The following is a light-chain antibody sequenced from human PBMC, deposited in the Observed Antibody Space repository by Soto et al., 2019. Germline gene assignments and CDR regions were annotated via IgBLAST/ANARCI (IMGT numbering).Light chain of an antibody. CDR3: QQLNSYPLT. Sequence: DIQMTQSPSSLSASVGDRVTITCRASQTISSWLAWYQQKPGKAPKLLIYKASTLKSGVPSRFSGSGSGTEFTLTISSLQPEDFATYSCQQLNSYPLTFGGGTKV. J-gene: IGKJ4*01. CDR2: KAS. CDR1: QTISSW. V-gene: IGKV1-5*03.